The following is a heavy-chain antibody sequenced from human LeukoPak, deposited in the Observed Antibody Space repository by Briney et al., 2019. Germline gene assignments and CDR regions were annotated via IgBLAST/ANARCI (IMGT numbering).Heavy chain of an antibody. CDR2: INPNSGGT. Sequence: GASVKVSCKASGYTFTGYYMHWVRQAPGQGLEWMGWINPNSGGTNYAQKFQGWVTMTRDTSISTAYMELSRLRSDDTAVYYCARGGITGTTRGPTRVNDAFDIWGQGTMVTVSS. D-gene: IGHD1-20*01. V-gene: IGHV1-2*04. CDR3: ARGGITGTTRGPTRVNDAFDI. J-gene: IGHJ3*02. CDR1: GYTFTGYY.